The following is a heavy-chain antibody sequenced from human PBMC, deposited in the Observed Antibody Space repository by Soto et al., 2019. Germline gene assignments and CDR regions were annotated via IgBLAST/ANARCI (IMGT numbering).Heavy chain of an antibody. J-gene: IGHJ5*02. CDR3: ARTSRGRNYDRSVYYWSWFDP. CDR2: IIPMSRTA. Sequence: SVKVSCKASGGTFSRNAISWVRQAPGQGLEWMGGIIPMSRTANYAQKFQGRVTITADESTSTAYMELTSLKSEDTAVYYCARTSRGRNYDRSVYYWSWFDPWGQGTLVTVSS. CDR1: GGTFSRNA. V-gene: IGHV1-69*13. D-gene: IGHD3-22*01.